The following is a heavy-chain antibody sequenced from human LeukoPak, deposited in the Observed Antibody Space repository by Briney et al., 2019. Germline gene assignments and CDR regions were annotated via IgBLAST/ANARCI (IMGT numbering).Heavy chain of an antibody. CDR3: VLPFSSLGAFDI. J-gene: IGHJ3*02. D-gene: IGHD6-6*01. Sequence: GGSLRLSCAASGFTFSSYAMHWVRQAPGKGLEYVSAISSNGGSTYYADSVKGRFTISRDNSKNTLYLQMSSLRAEDTAVYYCVLPFSSLGAFDIWGQGTMVTVSS. CDR2: ISSNGGST. V-gene: IGHV3-64D*06. CDR1: GFTFSSYA.